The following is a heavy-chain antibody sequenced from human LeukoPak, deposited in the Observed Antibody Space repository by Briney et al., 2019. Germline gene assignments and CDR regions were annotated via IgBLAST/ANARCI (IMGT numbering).Heavy chain of an antibody. D-gene: IGHD3-22*01. CDR2: IYYSGST. CDR1: GGSISSSSYY. Sequence: SETLSLTCTVSGGSISSSSYYWGWIRQPPGKGLEWIGSIYYSGSTYYNPSLKSRVTISVDTSKNQFSLKLSSVTAADTAVYYCARDYPDSSGYYYGSSLLYYFDYWGQGTLVTVSS. J-gene: IGHJ4*02. CDR3: ARDYPDSSGYYYGSSLLYYFDY. V-gene: IGHV4-39*07.